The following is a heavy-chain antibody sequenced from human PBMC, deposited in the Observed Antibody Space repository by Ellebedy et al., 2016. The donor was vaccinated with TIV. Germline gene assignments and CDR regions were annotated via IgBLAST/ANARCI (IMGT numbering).Heavy chain of an antibody. V-gene: IGHV3-7*03. Sequence: GGSLRLXXVASGYTFSTYWMSWVRQAPGKGLEWVANIKLGSSETHYVDSVRGRFSISRDNIKNSLYLQMDSLKTADAALYYCAKESGFGSEGLDSWGRGSLVTVSS. D-gene: IGHD3-10*01. J-gene: IGHJ4*02. CDR2: IKLGSSET. CDR1: GYTFSTYW. CDR3: AKESGFGSEGLDS.